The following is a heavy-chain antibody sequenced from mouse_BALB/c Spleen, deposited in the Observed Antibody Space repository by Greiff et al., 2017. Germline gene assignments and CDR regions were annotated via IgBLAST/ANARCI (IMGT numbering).Heavy chain of an antibody. CDR1: GFTFSSYT. J-gene: IGHJ3*01. V-gene: IGHV5-6-4*01. D-gene: IGHD3-3*01. CDR3: TRDEGDGWFAY. Sequence: EVKLVESGGGLVKPGGSLKLSCAASGFTFSSYTMSWVRQTPEKRLEWVATISSGGSYTYYPDSVKGRFTISRDNAKNTLYLQMSSLKSEDTAMYYCTRDEGDGWFAYWGQGTLVTVSA. CDR2: ISSGGSYT.